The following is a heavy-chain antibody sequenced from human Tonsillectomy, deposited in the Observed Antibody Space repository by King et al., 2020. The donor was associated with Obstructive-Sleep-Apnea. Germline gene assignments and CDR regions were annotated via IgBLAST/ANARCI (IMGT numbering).Heavy chain of an antibody. Sequence: VQLQESGPGLVKPSETLSLTFTVSGGSISSYSWSWIRQPPGKGLEWIGYIYYSGSTNYNPSLTIRVSISVDTSKNQFSLKLSSVTAADTAVYYCARISTRKSGFPLDYWGQGTLVTVSS. V-gene: IGHV4-59*08. CDR3: ARISTRKSGFPLDY. D-gene: IGHD3-22*01. CDR1: GGSISSYS. J-gene: IGHJ4*02. CDR2: IYYSGST.